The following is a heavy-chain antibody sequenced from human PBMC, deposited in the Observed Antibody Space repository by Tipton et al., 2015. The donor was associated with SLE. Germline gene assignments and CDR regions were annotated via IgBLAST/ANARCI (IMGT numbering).Heavy chain of an antibody. CDR3: AKDLTPKYTDYELES. CDR2: ISGSGDST. D-gene: IGHD5-12*01. V-gene: IGHV3-23*01. CDR1: GFTFNNYA. J-gene: IGHJ4*02. Sequence: SLRLSCSTSGFTFNNYAMNWFRQAPGKGLEWVSGISGSGDSTFSGDSVKGRFTISRDNSRRSLYLQMNSLSPEDTALYYCAKDLTPKYTDYELESWGQGTLVTVSS.